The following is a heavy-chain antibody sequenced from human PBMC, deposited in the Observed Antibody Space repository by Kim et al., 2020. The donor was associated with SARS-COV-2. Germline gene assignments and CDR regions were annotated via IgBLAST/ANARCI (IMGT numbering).Heavy chain of an antibody. D-gene: IGHD1-26*01. CDR2: LYSGGST. V-gene: IGHV3-53*01. CDR3: ARDTTHNYYGMDV. Sequence: GGSLRLSCAASGITVSANYMNWVRQAPGKGLEWVSVLYSGGSTYYAHSVKGRFTISRDNSKNTLYLQMNSLRADDTAVYYCARDTTHNYYGMDVWGQGTTVSVSS. J-gene: IGHJ6*02. CDR1: GITVSANY.